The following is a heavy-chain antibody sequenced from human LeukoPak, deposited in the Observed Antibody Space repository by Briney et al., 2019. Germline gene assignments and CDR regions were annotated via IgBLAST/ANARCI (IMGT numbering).Heavy chain of an antibody. V-gene: IGHV3-64D*06. CDR3: VKDVVGATNFFDY. D-gene: IGHD1-26*01. CDR2: ISSNGAGT. J-gene: IGHJ4*02. CDR1: GFTFSSYA. Sequence: GGTLTLSCSASGFTFSSYAMHWVRQPPGKGLEYVSGISSNGAGTYYADSVNGRFIISRDNSKNTLYLQMSSLRAEDTAVYYCVKDVVGATNFFDYWGQGTLVTISS.